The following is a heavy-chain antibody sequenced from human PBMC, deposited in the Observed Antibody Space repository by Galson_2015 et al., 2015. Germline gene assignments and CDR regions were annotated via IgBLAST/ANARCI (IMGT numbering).Heavy chain of an antibody. Sequence: PALVKPTQTLTLTCTFSGFSLSTSGVGVGWICQPPGKALEWLALIYWDDDKRYSPSLKSRLTITKDTSKNQVALTMTNMDPVDTATYYCAPTGYGDYGSAFDIWGQGTMVTVSS. CDR1: GFSLSTSGVG. V-gene: IGHV2-5*02. J-gene: IGHJ3*02. CDR2: IYWDDDK. D-gene: IGHD4-17*01. CDR3: APTGYGDYGSAFDI.